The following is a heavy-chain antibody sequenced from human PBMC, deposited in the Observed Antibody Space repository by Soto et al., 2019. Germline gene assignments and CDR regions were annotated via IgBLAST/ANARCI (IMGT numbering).Heavy chain of an antibody. CDR1: GGSISSSPYY. D-gene: IGHD1-1*01. J-gene: IGHJ4*02. CDR3: ASHGPLSNNWNQLDY. Sequence: KPSETLSLTCTVSGGSISSSPYYWGWIRQPPGKGLEWIGNIYYNGNTFYNPSLKSRVTISVNTSKNQFSLKLSSVTAADTAFYYCASHGPLSNNWNQLDYWGQGTLVIVSS. V-gene: IGHV4-39*01. CDR2: IYYNGNT.